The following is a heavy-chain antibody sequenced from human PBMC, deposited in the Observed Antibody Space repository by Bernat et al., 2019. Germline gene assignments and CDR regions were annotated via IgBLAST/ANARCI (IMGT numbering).Heavy chain of an antibody. V-gene: IGHV3-23*01. Sequence: EVQLLESGGGLVQPGGSLRLSCAASGFTFSSYAMSWVRQAPGKGLEWVPAISGSGGNTYDADSVKGRFTISRDNSKNTLYLQMNSLRAEDTAVYYCAKAMAGHWYFDLWGRGTLVTVSS. D-gene: IGHD6-19*01. CDR3: AKAMAGHWYFDL. CDR1: GFTFSSYA. J-gene: IGHJ2*01. CDR2: ISGSGGNT.